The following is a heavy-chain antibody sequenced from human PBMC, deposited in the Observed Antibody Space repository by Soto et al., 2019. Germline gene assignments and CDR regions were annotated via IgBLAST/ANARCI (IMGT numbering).Heavy chain of an antibody. CDR3: ASRLEWLFKGSYYFDY. Sequence: QVLLQQWGAGLLKPSETLSLTCAVYGGSFSGYYWSWIRQPPGKGLEWIGEINHSGSTNYNPSLKSRVTISVDTSKNQFSLKLSSVTAADTAVYYCASRLEWLFKGSYYFDYWGQGTLVTVSS. CDR2: INHSGST. V-gene: IGHV4-34*01. D-gene: IGHD3-3*01. J-gene: IGHJ4*02. CDR1: GGSFSGYY.